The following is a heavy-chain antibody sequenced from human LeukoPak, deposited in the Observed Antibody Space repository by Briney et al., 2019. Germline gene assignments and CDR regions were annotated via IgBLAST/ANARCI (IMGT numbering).Heavy chain of an antibody. CDR3: TILRYASWRYSVFDY. Sequence: SETLSLTCTVSGGSISSSSYYWGWVRQPPGKGREWNGSIYYSATTYYNPSRKSPVSISVDTSKNQFSLKLRSVTATDTSVYYCTILRYASWRYSVFDYWGQGTLVTVSS. CDR2: IYYSATT. D-gene: IGHD3-10*01. J-gene: IGHJ4*02. CDR1: GGSISSSSYY. V-gene: IGHV4-39*01.